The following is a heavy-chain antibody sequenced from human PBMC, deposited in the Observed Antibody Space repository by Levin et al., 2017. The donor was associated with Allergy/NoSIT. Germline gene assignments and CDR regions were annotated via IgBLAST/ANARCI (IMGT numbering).Heavy chain of an antibody. D-gene: IGHD6-13*01. CDR2: ITSDGSST. V-gene: IGHV3-74*01. Sequence: GGSLRLSCAASGFTFSSYWMHWVRQAPGKGLVWVSRITSDGSSTSYADSVKGRFTISRDNAKNTLYLQMNSLRAEDTAVYYCVKVGSVAAAPRYYFDYWGQGTLVTVSS. J-gene: IGHJ4*02. CDR1: GFTFSSYW. CDR3: VKVGSVAAAPRYYFDY.